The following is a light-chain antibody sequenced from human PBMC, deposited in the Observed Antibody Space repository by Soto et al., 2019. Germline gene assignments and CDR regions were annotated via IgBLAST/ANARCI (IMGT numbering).Light chain of an antibody. CDR1: QSVSGNY. CDR2: GAS. V-gene: IGKV3D-20*02. CDR3: QQRSNWPPIT. J-gene: IGKJ5*01. Sequence: PGEIATLSFRASQSVSGNYLAWYQQKPGQAPSLLMHGASSRVTGIPDRFSGSGSGTDFTLTISRLEPEDFAVYYCQQRSNWPPITFGQGTRLEI.